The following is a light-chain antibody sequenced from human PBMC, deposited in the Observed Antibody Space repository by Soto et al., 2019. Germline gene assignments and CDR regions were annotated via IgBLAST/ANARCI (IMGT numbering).Light chain of an antibody. V-gene: IGKV1-39*01. CDR3: QHSYSIPLMYT. CDR1: QAIRIY. CDR2: AAS. Sequence: DIQMTQSPSSLSASVGDRVTITCRASQAIRIYLNWYQQKPGKAPKLLIYAASRLQSGVPSRFSGSGSGTDFTLTISSLQPEDFATYYCQHSYSIPLMYTFGQGTKLEIK. J-gene: IGKJ2*01.